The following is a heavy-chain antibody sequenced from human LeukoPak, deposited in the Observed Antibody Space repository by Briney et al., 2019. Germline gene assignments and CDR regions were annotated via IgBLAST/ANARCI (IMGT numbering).Heavy chain of an antibody. CDR3: GRVGAFSVINY. CDR2: ISTTGSHI. V-gene: IGHV3-21*06. J-gene: IGHJ4*02. CDR1: GFSFSTHD. D-gene: IGHD3-10*01. Sequence: GGSLRLSCAASGFSFSTHDMSWVRQAPGKGLEWISHISTTGSHIQYAGSLKGRFTVSRDSAKNSLYLQMNSLRVEDTAVYYCGRVGAFSVINYWGQGTLVTVSS.